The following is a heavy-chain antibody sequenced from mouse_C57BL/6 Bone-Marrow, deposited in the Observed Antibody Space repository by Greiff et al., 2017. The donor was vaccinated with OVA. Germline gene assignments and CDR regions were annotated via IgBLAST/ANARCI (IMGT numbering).Heavy chain of an antibody. J-gene: IGHJ1*03. CDR3: SRGYYGSSIVLVLYFDV. Sequence: QVQLQQSDAELVKPGASVKISCKVSGYTFTDHTIHWMKQRPEQGLDWIGYIYPRDGSTKYNEKFKGKATLTADKSSSTAYMQRNSLTSEDAAVYFCSRGYYGSSIVLVLYFDVWGTGTTVTVSS. CDR1: GYTFTDHT. D-gene: IGHD1-1*01. V-gene: IGHV1-78*01. CDR2: IYPRDGST.